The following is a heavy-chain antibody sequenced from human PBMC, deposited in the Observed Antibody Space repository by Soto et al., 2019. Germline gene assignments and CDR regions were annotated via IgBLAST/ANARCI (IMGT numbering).Heavy chain of an antibody. CDR2: ISYDGSNK. CDR1: GFTFSSFA. V-gene: IGHV3-30-3*01. J-gene: IGHJ4*02. D-gene: IGHD2-15*01. CDR3: ARDPDPDSRVVVVVAATGDY. Sequence: QVQLVESGGGVVQPGRSLRLSCAASGFTFSSFAMHWVRQAPGKGLEWVAVISYDGSNKYYADSVKGRFTISRDNAKNTLYLQMHSLRAEDTAVYYCARDPDPDSRVVVVVAATGDYWGQGTLVTVSS.